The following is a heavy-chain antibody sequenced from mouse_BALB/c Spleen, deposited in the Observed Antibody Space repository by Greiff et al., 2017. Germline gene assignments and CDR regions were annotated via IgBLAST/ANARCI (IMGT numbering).Heavy chain of an antibody. CDR1: GFSLTGYG. J-gene: IGHJ4*01. V-gene: IGHV2-6-7*01. Sequence: VQLKESGPGLVAPSQSLSITCTVSGFSLTGYGVNWVRQPPGKGLEWLGMIWGDGSTDYNSALKSRLSISKDNSKSQVFLKMNSLQTDDTARYYCARDRRYGNYGYYAMDYWGQGTSVTVSS. CDR3: ARDRRYGNYGYYAMDY. CDR2: IWGDGST. D-gene: IGHD2-10*02.